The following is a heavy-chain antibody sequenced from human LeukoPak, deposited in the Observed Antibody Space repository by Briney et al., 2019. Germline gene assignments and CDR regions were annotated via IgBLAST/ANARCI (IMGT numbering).Heavy chain of an antibody. V-gene: IGHV4-59*01. CDR1: GGSISSYY. J-gene: IGHJ5*02. CDR3: ARGTIFGNWFDP. D-gene: IGHD3-3*01. Sequence: SETLSLSCTVSGGSISSYYWSWIRQPPGKGLEWIGYIYYSGSTNYNPSLKSRVTISVDTSKNQFSLKLSSVTAADTAVYYCARGTIFGNWFDPWGQGTLVTVSS. CDR2: IYYSGST.